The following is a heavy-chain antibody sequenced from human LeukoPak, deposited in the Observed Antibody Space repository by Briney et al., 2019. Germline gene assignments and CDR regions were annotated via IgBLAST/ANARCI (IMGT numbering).Heavy chain of an antibody. D-gene: IGHD3-22*01. CDR2: IYYSGST. Sequence: SETLSLTCTVSGGSISSSSYYWGWIRQPPGKGLEWIGSIYYSGSTYYNPSLKSRATISVDTSKKQFSLKLSSVTAADTAVYYCASSYYYDSSGYYYGYWGQGTRVTVSS. J-gene: IGHJ4*02. V-gene: IGHV4-39*01. CDR1: GGSISSSSYY. CDR3: ASSYYYDSSGYYYGY.